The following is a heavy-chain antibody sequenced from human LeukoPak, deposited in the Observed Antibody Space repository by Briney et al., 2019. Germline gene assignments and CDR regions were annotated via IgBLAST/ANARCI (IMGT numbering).Heavy chain of an antibody. Sequence: GGSLRLSCAASGFTFSSYWMSWVRQAPGKGLEWVANIKQDGSEKYYVDSVKGRFTISRDNAKNSLYPQMNSLRAEDTAVYYCARDLKDGSGSYLVWDSRAVGFDYWGQGTLVTVSS. J-gene: IGHJ4*02. CDR2: IKQDGSEK. CDR1: GFTFSSYW. CDR3: ARDLKDGSGSYLVWDSRAVGFDY. D-gene: IGHD3-10*01. V-gene: IGHV3-7*01.